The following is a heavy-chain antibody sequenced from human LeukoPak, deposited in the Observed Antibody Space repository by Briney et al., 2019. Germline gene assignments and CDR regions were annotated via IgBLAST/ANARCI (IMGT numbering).Heavy chain of an antibody. D-gene: IGHD3-22*01. V-gene: IGHV1-18*04. CDR2: ISAYNGNT. Sequence: ASVKVSCKASGYTFTGYYMHWVRQAPGQGLEWMGWISAYNGNTNYAQKLQGRVTMTTDTSTSTAYMELRSLRSDDTAVYYCARSNYYDKVDPWGQGTLVTVSS. CDR3: ARSNYYDKVDP. CDR1: GYTFTGYY. J-gene: IGHJ5*02.